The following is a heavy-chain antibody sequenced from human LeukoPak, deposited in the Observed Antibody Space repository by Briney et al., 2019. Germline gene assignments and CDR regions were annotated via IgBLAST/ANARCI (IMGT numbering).Heavy chain of an antibody. J-gene: IGHJ6*02. V-gene: IGHV4-34*01. D-gene: IGHD3-22*01. CDR2: INHSGST. CDR1: GGSFSGYY. CDR3: ARARRRTDRGPNGMDV. Sequence: PSETLSLTCAVYGGSFSGYYWSGIRQPPGKGLEWIGEINHSGSTNYNPSLKSRVTISVDTSKSQFSLKLSSVTATDTAVYYCARARRRTDRGPNGMDVWGQGTTVTVSS.